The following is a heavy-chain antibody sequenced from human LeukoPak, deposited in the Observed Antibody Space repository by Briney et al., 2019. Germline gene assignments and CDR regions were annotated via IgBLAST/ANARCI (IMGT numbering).Heavy chain of an antibody. D-gene: IGHD3-10*01. CDR3: ARNKYYYGLGNYGVPNWFDP. V-gene: IGHV4-38-2*02. J-gene: IGHJ5*02. CDR2: IDHSGST. Sequence: PSETLSLTYTVSNYSISSGYYWGWIRQPPGKGLEWIGSIDHSGSTYYNPSLKSRVTISVDTSKNLFSLRLNSMTAADTAVYYCARNKYYYGLGNYGVPNWFDPWGQGTLVTVSS. CDR1: NYSISSGYY.